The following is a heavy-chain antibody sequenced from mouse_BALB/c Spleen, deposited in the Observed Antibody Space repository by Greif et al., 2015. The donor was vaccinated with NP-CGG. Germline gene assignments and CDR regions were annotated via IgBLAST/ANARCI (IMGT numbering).Heavy chain of an antibody. V-gene: IGHV1S22*01. Sequence: LMESGSGLVRPGASVKLSCKASGYTFTSYWMHWVKQRPGQGLEWIGNIYPGSGSINYDEKFKSKATLTVDTSSSTAYMQLSSLTSEDSAVYYCTKLGGGAYWGQGTLVTVSA. J-gene: IGHJ3*01. CDR1: GYTFTSYW. D-gene: IGHD4-1*01. CDR2: IYPGSGSI. CDR3: TKLGGGAY.